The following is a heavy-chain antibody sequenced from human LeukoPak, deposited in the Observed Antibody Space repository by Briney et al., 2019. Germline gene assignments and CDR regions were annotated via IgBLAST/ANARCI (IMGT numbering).Heavy chain of an antibody. V-gene: IGHV3-48*03. CDR1: GFTFSSYE. J-gene: IGHJ6*03. D-gene: IGHD2-2*01. CDR2: ISSSGSTI. Sequence: PGGSLRLSCAASGFTFSSYEMNWVRQAPGKGLEWVSYISSSGSTIYYADSVKGRFTISRDNSKNTLYLQMNSLRAEDTAVYYCAKVAALYCSSTSCYGLNYYYYMDVWGKGTTVTISS. CDR3: AKVAALYCSSTSCYGLNYYYYMDV.